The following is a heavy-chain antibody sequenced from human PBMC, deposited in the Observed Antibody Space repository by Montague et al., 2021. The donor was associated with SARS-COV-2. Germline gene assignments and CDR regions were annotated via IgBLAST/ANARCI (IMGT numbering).Heavy chain of an antibody. Sequence: PALVTPTQTLTLTCTFSGLSLNTSGMCVSWIRQPPGKALEWLALIDWDEDQYYSTSLKTRLTISKDTSKNQVVPTMTNMDPIDTATYYCARSYGDYRDSYFDYWGQGTLVTVSS. CDR1: GLSLNTSGMC. D-gene: IGHD4-17*01. V-gene: IGHV2-70*01. CDR3: ARSYGDYRDSYFDY. J-gene: IGHJ4*02. CDR2: IDWDEDQ.